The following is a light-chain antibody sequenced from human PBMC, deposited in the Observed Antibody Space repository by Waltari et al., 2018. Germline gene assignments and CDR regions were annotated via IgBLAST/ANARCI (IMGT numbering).Light chain of an antibody. V-gene: IGKV1-12*01. Sequence: DIQMTQSPSSLSASLGDRVTITCRASQDMGSWLAWYQQKPGKAPKLLIYAASRLESGVPPRFSGSGSGTDFILAISSLQPEDCGTFYCQQGNSFPYTFGQGTKLEI. CDR3: QQGNSFPYT. CDR2: AAS. J-gene: IGKJ2*01. CDR1: QDMGSW.